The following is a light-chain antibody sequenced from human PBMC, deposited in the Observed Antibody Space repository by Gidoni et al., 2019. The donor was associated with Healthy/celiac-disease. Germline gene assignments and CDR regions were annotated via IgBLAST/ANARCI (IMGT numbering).Light chain of an antibody. V-gene: IGKV3-11*01. CDR2: DAS. Sequence: EIVFTQSPAPLSMSPGERATLSCRASQSVSSYLAWYHQKPGQAPRLLTYDASNRATGSPARFRGRGSGTDFTLTISSLEPEDFAVYYCQQRSNWSGFTFGPGTKVDIK. J-gene: IGKJ3*01. CDR3: QQRSNWSGFT. CDR1: QSVSSY.